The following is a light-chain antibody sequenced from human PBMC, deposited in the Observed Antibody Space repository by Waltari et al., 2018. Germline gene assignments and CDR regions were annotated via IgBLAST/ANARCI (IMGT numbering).Light chain of an antibody. J-gene: IGLJ1*01. CDR3: SSYACSNNYV. Sequence: QSALTQPPPASGSPGQSVTISCTGTSSDVGGYNYVSWYQQHPGKAPKLMIYGVSKRPSGVPDRFSVSKSGNTASLTVSGLQAEDEADYYCSSYACSNNYVFGTGTKVTVL. CDR1: SSDVGGYNY. V-gene: IGLV2-8*01. CDR2: GVS.